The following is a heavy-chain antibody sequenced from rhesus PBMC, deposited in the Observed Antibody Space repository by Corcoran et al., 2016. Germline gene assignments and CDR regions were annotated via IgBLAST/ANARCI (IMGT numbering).Heavy chain of an antibody. J-gene: IGHJ4*01. D-gene: IGHD6-31*01. V-gene: IGHV4-76*01. CDR2: IYRSSGNT. CDR1: GGPIRGGDG. CDR3: ARQTLYSSGWYY. Sequence: QVQLQESGPGLLKPAETLSLTCAVSGGPIRGGDGWGWISQPPRKGLEWIGSIYRSSGNTYYNPSLKSRVTISTDTSKNQFSLKLSSVTAADTAVYYCARQTLYSSGWYYWGQGVLVTVSS.